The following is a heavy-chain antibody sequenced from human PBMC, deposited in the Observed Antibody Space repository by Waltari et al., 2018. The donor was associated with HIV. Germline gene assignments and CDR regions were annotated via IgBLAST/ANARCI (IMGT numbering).Heavy chain of an antibody. CDR3: SRDSYGAALDY. CDR1: GFTFNTYA. D-gene: IGHD6-13*01. V-gene: IGHV3-30*01. CDR2: ISYEGGHK. J-gene: IGHJ4*02. Sequence: QVRLVESGGGVVQPGRSLRLSCAASGFTFNTYAMHWVRQAPGKGLEWVAVISYEGGHKYYADSVQGRFTISRDNSENTVYLHANSLRADDTALYYCSRDSYGAALDYWGQGTLVTVSS.